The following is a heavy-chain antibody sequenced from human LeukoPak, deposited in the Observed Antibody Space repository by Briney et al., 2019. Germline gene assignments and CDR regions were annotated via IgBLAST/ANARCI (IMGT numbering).Heavy chain of an antibody. J-gene: IGHJ6*03. CDR3: ARDRLVVVAATYYMDV. V-gene: IGHV1-2*02. CDR2: INPNSGGT. CDR1: GYTFTGYY. D-gene: IGHD2-15*01. Sequence: ASVKVSCKASGYTFTGYYMHWVRQAPGQGLEWMGWINPNSGGTNYAQKFQGRVTMTRDTSIGTAYMELSRLRSDDTAVYYCARDRLVVVAATYYMDVWGKGTTVTVSS.